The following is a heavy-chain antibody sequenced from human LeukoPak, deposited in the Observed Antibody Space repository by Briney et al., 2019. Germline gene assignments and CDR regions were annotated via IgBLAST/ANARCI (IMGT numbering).Heavy chain of an antibody. CDR1: GGSFSGYY. Sequence: SETLSRTCAVYGGSFSGYYWSWIRQPPGKGLEWIGEINHSGSTNYNPSLKSRVTISVDTSKNQFSLKLSSVTAADTAVYYCARVFDDSSGYHDAFDIWGQGTMVTVSS. D-gene: IGHD3-22*01. CDR3: ARVFDDSSGYHDAFDI. J-gene: IGHJ3*02. CDR2: INHSGST. V-gene: IGHV4-34*01.